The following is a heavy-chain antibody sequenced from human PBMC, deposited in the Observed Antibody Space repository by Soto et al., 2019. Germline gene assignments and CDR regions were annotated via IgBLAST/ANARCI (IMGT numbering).Heavy chain of an antibody. CDR2: INAGNGNT. Sequence: ASVKVSCKASGYTFTSYAMHWVRQAPGQRLEWMGWINAGNGNTKYSQKFPGRVTITRDTSASTAYMELSSLRSEGTAVYYCARAPAWLGSSSPFDTWGQGTLVTVSS. D-gene: IGHD6-6*01. V-gene: IGHV1-3*01. CDR1: GYTFTSYA. J-gene: IGHJ5*02. CDR3: ARAPAWLGSSSPFDT.